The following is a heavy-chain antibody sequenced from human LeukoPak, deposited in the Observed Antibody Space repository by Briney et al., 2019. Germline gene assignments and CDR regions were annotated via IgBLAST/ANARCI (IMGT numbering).Heavy chain of an antibody. Sequence: SETLSLTCAVYGGSFSGYYWSWIRQPPGKGLEWIGEINHSGSTNYNPSLKSRVTISVDTSKNQFSLKLSSVTAADTAVYYCARGVWGRITMVRGVTYYMGVWGKGTTVTVSS. CDR1: GGSFSGYY. CDR3: ARGVWGRITMVRGVTYYMGV. J-gene: IGHJ6*03. V-gene: IGHV4-34*01. D-gene: IGHD3-10*01. CDR2: INHSGST.